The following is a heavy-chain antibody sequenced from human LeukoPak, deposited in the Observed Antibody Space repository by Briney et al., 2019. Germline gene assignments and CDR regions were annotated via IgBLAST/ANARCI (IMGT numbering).Heavy chain of an antibody. CDR3: ARGKRGYSSSWYDY. CDR1: GGSFSGYY. Sequence: SETLSLTCAVYGGSFSGYYWSWIRQPPGKGLEWIWEINHSGSTNYNPSLKSRVTISVDTSKNQFSLKLSSVTAADTAVYYCARGKRGYSSSWYDYWGQGTLVTVSS. CDR2: INHSGST. D-gene: IGHD6-13*01. J-gene: IGHJ4*02. V-gene: IGHV4-34*01.